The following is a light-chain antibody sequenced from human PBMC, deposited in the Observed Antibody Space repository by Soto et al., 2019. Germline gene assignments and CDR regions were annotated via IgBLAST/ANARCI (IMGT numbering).Light chain of an antibody. V-gene: IGKV3-15*01. CDR3: QQYNSWPRGP. CDR2: HAS. CDR1: QSVNGN. J-gene: IGKJ3*01. Sequence: EIVMTQSPATVSVSLGGSVTLSCRASQSVNGNLAWYQQKPGQAPRPLIFHASTRATGIPVRFRGSGSGTEFTLTSISLQSECSAVYYSQQYNSWPRGPFGTGTKVEIK.